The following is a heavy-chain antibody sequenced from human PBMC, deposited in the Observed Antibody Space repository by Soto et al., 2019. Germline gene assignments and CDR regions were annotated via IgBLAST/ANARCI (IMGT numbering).Heavy chain of an antibody. J-gene: IGHJ3*02. CDR3: ATIRGLRVAAFDI. CDR1: GVSISSGGYY. Sequence: SLSPTGAVSGVSISSGGYYGSWIRQHPGKGLEWIGYIYYSGSTYYNPSLKSRVTISVDTSKNQFSLKLSSVTAADTAVYYCATIRGLRVAAFDIWGQGTMVTV. V-gene: IGHV4-31*11. D-gene: IGHD5-12*01. CDR2: IYYSGST.